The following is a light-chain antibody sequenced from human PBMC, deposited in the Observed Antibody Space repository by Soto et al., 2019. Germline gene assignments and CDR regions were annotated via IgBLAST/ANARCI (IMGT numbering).Light chain of an antibody. V-gene: IGKV3-20*01. Sequence: IVFTQSPGTLSLSPGERATLSCRASQGVSATHLAWYQQKPGQAPRLLLYGASTRATGIPDRFSGSGSGTDFTLTISRVEPEDFAVFYCQHYGSSPLTFGGGTKV. CDR2: GAS. CDR3: QHYGSSPLT. J-gene: IGKJ4*01. CDR1: QGVSATH.